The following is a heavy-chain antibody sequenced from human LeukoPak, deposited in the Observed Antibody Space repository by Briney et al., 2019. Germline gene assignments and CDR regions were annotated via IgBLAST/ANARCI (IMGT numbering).Heavy chain of an antibody. CDR1: GGTFSNYA. Sequence: EASVKVSCKASGGTFSNYAISWVRQAPGQGLEWMGGIIPIFGTANYAQKFQGRVTITADESTSTAYMELSSLRSEDTAVYYCARVTGVVGAQYYFDYWGQGTLVTVSS. CDR2: IIPIFGTA. D-gene: IGHD1-26*01. V-gene: IGHV1-69*13. J-gene: IGHJ4*02. CDR3: ARVTGVVGAQYYFDY.